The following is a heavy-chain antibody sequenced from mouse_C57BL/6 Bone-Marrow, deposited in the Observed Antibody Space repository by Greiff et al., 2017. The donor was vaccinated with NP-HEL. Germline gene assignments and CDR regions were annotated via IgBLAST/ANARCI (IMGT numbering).Heavy chain of an antibody. J-gene: IGHJ2*01. CDR3: AIQGYDYDGGTLYYFDY. Sequence: VKLQESGAEPVRPGTSVKVSCKASGYAFTNYLIEWVKQRPGQGLEWIGVINPGGGGTNYNEKFKGKATLTADKSSSTAYMQLSSLTSEDSAVYFCAIQGYDYDGGTLYYFDYWGQGTTLTVSS. D-gene: IGHD2-4*01. CDR1: GYAFTNYL. V-gene: IGHV1-54*01. CDR2: INPGGGGT.